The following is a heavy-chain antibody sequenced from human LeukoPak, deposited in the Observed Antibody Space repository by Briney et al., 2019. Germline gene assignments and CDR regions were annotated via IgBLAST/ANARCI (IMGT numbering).Heavy chain of an antibody. CDR3: AINGGGDSGYGNFDY. CDR2: ISWNSGSK. CDR1: GFTFDDYA. J-gene: IGHJ4*02. D-gene: IGHD5-12*01. V-gene: IGHV3-9*03. Sequence: GGSLRLSCAASGFTFDDYAMHWVRQAPGKGLEWVSGISWNSGSKGYADSVKGRFTISRDNAKNSLYLQMNSLRAEDMALYYCAINGGGDSGYGNFDYWGQGTLVTVSS.